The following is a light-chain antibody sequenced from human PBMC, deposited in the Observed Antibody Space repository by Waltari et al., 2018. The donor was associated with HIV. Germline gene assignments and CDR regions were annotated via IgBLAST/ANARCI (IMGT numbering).Light chain of an antibody. CDR1: ALPKKY. Sequence: SYELTQPPSVSVSPGQTARITCSGDALPKKYAYWYQQKSGQAPVLVMYEDIKRPSGIPERFSGSTSGPVATLTISGAQVEDEADYHCYSMDSSGNLLVFGGGTKLTVL. V-gene: IGLV3-10*01. J-gene: IGLJ2*01. CDR2: EDI. CDR3: YSMDSSGNLLV.